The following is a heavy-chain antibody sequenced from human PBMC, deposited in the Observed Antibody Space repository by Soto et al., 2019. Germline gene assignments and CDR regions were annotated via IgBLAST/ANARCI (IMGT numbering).Heavy chain of an antibody. J-gene: IGHJ4*02. V-gene: IGHV1-69*13. Sequence: SVKVSCKASGVTFSSYRINWVRQAPGQGLEWVGGIVPIYRTADYAQKFQGRVTITADESARTAYLEVRSLKSQDTAVYYCARDSGAKLSSSWGQGTPVTVSS. CDR3: ARDSGAKLSSS. D-gene: IGHD6-13*01. CDR1: GVTFSSYR. CDR2: IVPIYRTA.